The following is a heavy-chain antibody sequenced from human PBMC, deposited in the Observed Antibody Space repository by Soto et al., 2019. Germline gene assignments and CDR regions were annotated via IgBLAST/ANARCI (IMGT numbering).Heavy chain of an antibody. Sequence: SETLSLTCTVSGGSISSGDYYWSWIRQPPGKGLEWIGYIYYSGSTYYNPSLKSRVTISVDTSKSQFSLKLSSVTAADTAVYYCARVGYYYDSSGYYTWGQGTLVTVSS. CDR3: ARVGYYYDSSGYYT. D-gene: IGHD3-22*01. J-gene: IGHJ5*02. CDR1: GGSISSGDYY. V-gene: IGHV4-30-4*01. CDR2: IYYSGST.